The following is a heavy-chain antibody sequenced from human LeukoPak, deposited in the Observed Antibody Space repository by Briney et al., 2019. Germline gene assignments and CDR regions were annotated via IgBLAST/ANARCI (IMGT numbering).Heavy chain of an antibody. D-gene: IGHD6-19*01. J-gene: IGHJ5*02. CDR3: AKGLGQWLVRQLSVDP. CDR2: ISYDGSNK. V-gene: IGHV3-30*18. Sequence: PGGSLRLSCAASGFTFSSYGMHWVRQAPGKGLEWVAVISYDGSNKYYADSVKGRFTISRDNSKNTLYLQMNSLRAEDTAVYYCAKGLGQWLVRQLSVDPWGQGTLVTVSS. CDR1: GFTFSSYG.